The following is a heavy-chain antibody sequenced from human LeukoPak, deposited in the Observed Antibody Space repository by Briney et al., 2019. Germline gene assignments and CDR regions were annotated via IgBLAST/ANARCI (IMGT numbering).Heavy chain of an antibody. D-gene: IGHD6-13*01. J-gene: IGHJ5*02. V-gene: IGHV3-23*01. CDR2: LTGYGGA. CDR3: AKGAAAGKGDWFDP. CDR1: GFSFTSYA. Sequence: GGSLTLSCDASGFSFTSYAMMWVRQAPGKGLQWIATLTGYGGAYYAGSGEGRFIVSRDISKNTFFLQMYSLRAEDTAVYYCAKGAAAGKGDWFDPWGQGTLVTVSS.